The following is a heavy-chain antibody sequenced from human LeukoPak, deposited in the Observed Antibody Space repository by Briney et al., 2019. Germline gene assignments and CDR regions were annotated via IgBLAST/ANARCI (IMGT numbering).Heavy chain of an antibody. D-gene: IGHD3-10*01. CDR3: AKDRPYGSGSPLWY. V-gene: IGHV3-30*02. CDR2: IRYDGSNK. J-gene: IGHJ4*02. Sequence: PGGSLRLSCAASGFTFSSYGMHWVRQAPGKGLEWVAFIRYDGSNKYYADSVKGRFTISRDNSKNTLYLQMNSLRAEDTAVYYCAKDRPYGSGSPLWYWGQGTLVTVSS. CDR1: GFTFSSYG.